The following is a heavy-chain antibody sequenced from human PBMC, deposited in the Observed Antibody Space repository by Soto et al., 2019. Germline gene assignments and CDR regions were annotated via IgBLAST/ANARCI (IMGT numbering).Heavy chain of an antibody. Sequence: QVQLQESGPGLVKPSETLSLTCTVSGGPISSYYWSWIRQPPGKGLEWIGYIYYSGSTNYNPSLKSRVTRSVDTSKNQFSLKLSSVTAADTAVYYCARQSIAVAGHDAFDIWGQGTMVTVSS. CDR3: ARQSIAVAGHDAFDI. J-gene: IGHJ3*02. CDR1: GGPISSYY. CDR2: IYYSGST. D-gene: IGHD6-19*01. V-gene: IGHV4-59*08.